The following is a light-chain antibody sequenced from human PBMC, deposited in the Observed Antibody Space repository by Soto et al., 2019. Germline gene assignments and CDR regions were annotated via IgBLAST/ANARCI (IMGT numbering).Light chain of an antibody. V-gene: IGLV1-40*01. J-gene: IGLJ3*02. Sequence: QSVLTQPPSVSGAPGQRVTISCTGSSSNTGAGYDVHWYQQLPGTAPKLLIYGNSNRPSGVPDRFSGSKSGTSASLAITGLQAEDEADYYCQSYDSSLSALVFGGGTQLTVL. CDR2: GNS. CDR3: QSYDSSLSALV. CDR1: SSNTGAGYD.